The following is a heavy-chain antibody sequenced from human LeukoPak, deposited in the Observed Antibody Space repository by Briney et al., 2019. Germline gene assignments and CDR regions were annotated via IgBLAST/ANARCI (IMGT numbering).Heavy chain of an antibody. D-gene: IGHD1-14*01. CDR3: ARDTPAWTTFFDY. Sequence: GGSRRLSCAASGFTFSSYWMSWVRQAPGKGLEWVANIKQDGSEKYYVDSVKGRFTISRDNAKNSLYLQMNSLRAEDTAVYYCARDTPAWTTFFDYWGQGTLVTVSS. J-gene: IGHJ4*02. CDR1: GFTFSSYW. V-gene: IGHV3-7*03. CDR2: IKQDGSEK.